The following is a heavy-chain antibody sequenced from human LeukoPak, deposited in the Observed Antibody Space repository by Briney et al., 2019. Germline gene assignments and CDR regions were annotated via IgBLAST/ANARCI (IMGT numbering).Heavy chain of an antibody. J-gene: IGHJ4*02. V-gene: IGHV3-23*01. Sequence: GGSLRLSCAASGFTFSSYAMSWVRQAPGKGLEWVSAISGSGGSTYYADSVKGRFTISRDNSKSTLYLQMNSLRAEDTAVYYCAKKVAAAGSFDYWGQGTLVTVSS. CDR1: GFTFSSYA. D-gene: IGHD6-13*01. CDR2: ISGSGGST. CDR3: AKKVAAAGSFDY.